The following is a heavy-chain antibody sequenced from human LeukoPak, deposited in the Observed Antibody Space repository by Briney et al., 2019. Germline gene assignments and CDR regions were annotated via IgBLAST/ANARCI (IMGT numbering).Heavy chain of an antibody. V-gene: IGHV3-33*01. J-gene: IGHJ4*02. CDR2: IWYDGNNK. CDR3: ARGGSYVHY. D-gene: IGHD1-26*01. Sequence: PGRSLRLSCAASGFTFSNYGMHWVRQAPGKGLEWVALIWYDGNNKYYADSVKGRFTISRDNAKNSLYLQMNSLRADDTAVYYCARGGSYVHYWGQGTLVTVSS. CDR1: GFTFSNYG.